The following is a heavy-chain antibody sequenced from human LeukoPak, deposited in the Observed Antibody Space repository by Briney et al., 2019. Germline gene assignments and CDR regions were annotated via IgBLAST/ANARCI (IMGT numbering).Heavy chain of an antibody. CDR3: ARDRGSGNYGARFFDY. D-gene: IGHD1-26*01. V-gene: IGHV3-48*01. CDR2: ISSSSSTI. J-gene: IGHJ4*02. CDR1: GFTFSSYS. Sequence: GGSLRLSCAASGFTFSSYSMNWVRQAPGKGLEWVSYISSSSSTIYYADSVKGRFTISRDNAKNLLYLQMNSLRAEDTAVYYCARDRGSGNYGARFFDYWGQGTLVTVSS.